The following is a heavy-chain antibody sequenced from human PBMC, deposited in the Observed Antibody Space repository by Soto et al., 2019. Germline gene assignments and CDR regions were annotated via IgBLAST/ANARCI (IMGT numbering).Heavy chain of an antibody. CDR1: GGSISSSSYY. Sequence: QLQLQESGPGLVKPSEILSLTCTVSGGSISSSSYYWGWIRQPPGKGLEWIGSIYYSGSTYYNPSLKSRVTISVDTSKNQFSLKLSSVTAADTAVYYCARPSGSYLYYFDYWGQGTLVTVSS. D-gene: IGHD1-26*01. CDR3: ARPSGSYLYYFDY. J-gene: IGHJ4*02. CDR2: IYYSGST. V-gene: IGHV4-39*01.